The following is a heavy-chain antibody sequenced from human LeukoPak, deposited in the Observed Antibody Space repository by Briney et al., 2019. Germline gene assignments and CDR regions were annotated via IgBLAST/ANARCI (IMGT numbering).Heavy chain of an antibody. Sequence: ASVKVSCKASGYTFTNYDINWVRQATGQGLEWMGWMNPNSGNTGYAQKFQGRVTITADTSTSTAYMELSSLRSEDTAVYYCARDHYYDSSGPSRYFDYWGQGTLVTVSS. CDR1: GYTFTNYD. CDR3: ARDHYYDSSGPSRYFDY. CDR2: MNPNSGNT. D-gene: IGHD3-22*01. V-gene: IGHV1-8*03. J-gene: IGHJ4*02.